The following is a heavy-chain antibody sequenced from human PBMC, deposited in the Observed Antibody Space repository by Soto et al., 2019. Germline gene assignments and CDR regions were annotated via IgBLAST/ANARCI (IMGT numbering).Heavy chain of an antibody. CDR3: ARALEFGGYSYSGMDV. CDR1: GGSVSSGSYY. D-gene: IGHD3-3*01. J-gene: IGHJ6*02. CDR2: IYYSGST. Sequence: QVQLQESGPGLVKPSETLSLTCTVSGGSVSSGSYYWSWIRQPPGKGLEWIGYIYYSGSTNYNPALKCRVTISVDTSKNQFSLQLSSVTAADTAVYYCARALEFGGYSYSGMDVWGQGTKVTVSS. V-gene: IGHV4-61*01.